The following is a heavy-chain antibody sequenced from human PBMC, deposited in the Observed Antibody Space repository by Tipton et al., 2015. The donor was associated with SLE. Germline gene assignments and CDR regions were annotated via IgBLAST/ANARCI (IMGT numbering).Heavy chain of an antibody. D-gene: IGHD1-26*01. CDR2: IYYSGST. CDR3: ASPVGARAY. V-gene: IGHV4-59*01. Sequence: TLSLTCTASGGSISSYYWSWIRQPPGKGLEWIGYIYYSGSTNYNPSLKSRVTISVDTSKNQFSLKLSSVTAADTAVYYCASPVGARAYWGQGTLVTVSS. CDR1: GGSISSYY. J-gene: IGHJ4*02.